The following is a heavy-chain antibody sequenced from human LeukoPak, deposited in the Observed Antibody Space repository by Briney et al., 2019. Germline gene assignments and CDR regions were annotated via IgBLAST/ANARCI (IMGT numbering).Heavy chain of an antibody. CDR2: IKSKTDGGTT. CDR1: GFTFSNPW. Sequence: GGSLRLSCAASGFTFSNPWMSWVRQAPGKGLEWVGRIKSKTDGGTTEYAAAVQGRFTISRDDSKNTLYLQMNSLKTEDTAVYYCTTYGDYEGLCDHWGQGTLVTVSS. J-gene: IGHJ5*02. D-gene: IGHD4-17*01. V-gene: IGHV3-15*01. CDR3: TTYGDYEGLCDH.